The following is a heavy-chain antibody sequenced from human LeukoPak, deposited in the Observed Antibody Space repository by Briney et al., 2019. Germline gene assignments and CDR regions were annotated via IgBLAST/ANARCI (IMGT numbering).Heavy chain of an antibody. CDR2: ISSSGSTI. CDR3: ASGYYDSSGYPFDY. V-gene: IGHV3-48*03. Sequence: GGSLRLSCAASGFTFSSYEMNWVRQAPGKGLEWVSYISSSGSTIYYADSVKGRFTISRDNAKNSLYLQMNSLRAEDTAVYYCASGYYDSSGYPFDYWGQGTLVTVSS. D-gene: IGHD3-22*01. CDR1: GFTFSSYE. J-gene: IGHJ4*02.